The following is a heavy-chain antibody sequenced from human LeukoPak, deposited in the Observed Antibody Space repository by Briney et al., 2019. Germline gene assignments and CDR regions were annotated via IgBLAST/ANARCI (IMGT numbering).Heavy chain of an antibody. Sequence: PSETLSLTCTVSGGSISSYYWSWIRQPPGKGLEWIGYIYYSGSTNYNPSLKSRVTISVDTSKNQFSLKLSSVTAADTAVYYCATRAVAGEYYFDYWGQGTLVTVSS. V-gene: IGHV4-59*08. CDR2: IYYSGST. D-gene: IGHD6-19*01. CDR1: GGSISSYY. J-gene: IGHJ4*02. CDR3: ATRAVAGEYYFDY.